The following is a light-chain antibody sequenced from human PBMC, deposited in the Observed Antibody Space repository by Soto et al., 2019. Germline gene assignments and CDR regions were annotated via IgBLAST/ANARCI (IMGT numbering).Light chain of an antibody. CDR3: QQYNNWRKT. CDR1: QSVSSN. J-gene: IGKJ2*01. V-gene: IGKV3-15*01. Sequence: EIVMTQSPAPLSVSPGARATLSCRASQSVSSNLAWYQQKPGQAPRLLIYGASTRATGIPARFSGSGSGTEFTLTISSLQSEDFAVYYCQQYNNWRKTFGQGTKLEIK. CDR2: GAS.